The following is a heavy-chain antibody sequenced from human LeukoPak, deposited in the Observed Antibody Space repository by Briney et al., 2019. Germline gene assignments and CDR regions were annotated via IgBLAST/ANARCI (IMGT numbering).Heavy chain of an antibody. D-gene: IGHD1-1*01. Sequence: GGSLRLSCAASGFSFSKYAMHWVRQAPGKGLEWVAVISFDETKKYYADSAKGRFTISRDNSKNTVYLQMNSLRAEDTAVYYCAKDRAGTPWADWGQGTLVTVSS. V-gene: IGHV3-30-3*01. CDR2: ISFDETKK. CDR3: AKDRAGTPWAD. CDR1: GFSFSKYA. J-gene: IGHJ4*02.